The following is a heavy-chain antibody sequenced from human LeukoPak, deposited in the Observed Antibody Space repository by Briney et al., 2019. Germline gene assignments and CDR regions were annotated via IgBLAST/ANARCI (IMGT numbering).Heavy chain of an antibody. J-gene: IGHJ4*02. CDR2: ISWNSNS. CDR1: GFNFEDYG. Sequence: PGGSLRLSCVTSGFNFEDYGFSWVRQGPGKGLEWVSGISWNSNSAYADSVRGRFTISRDNANNSIVLQMSSLRVEDTALCFCVTGASSGWNDFWGQGTLVTVSS. CDR3: VTGASSGWNDF. D-gene: IGHD6-19*01. V-gene: IGHV3-20*04.